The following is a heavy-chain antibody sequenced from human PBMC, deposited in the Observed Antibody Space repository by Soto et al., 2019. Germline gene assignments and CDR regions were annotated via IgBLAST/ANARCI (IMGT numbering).Heavy chain of an antibody. J-gene: IGHJ2*01. CDR1: GFTFSSYA. D-gene: IGHD1-1*01. Sequence: QVQLVESGRGVVQPGRSLRLSCAASGFTFSSYAMHWVRQAPGKGLEWVAVISYDGSNKYYADSVKGRFTISRDNSKNTLYLQMNSLRAADTAVFSRPIELSRGTAIVICYCDISGPGNLVTVS. CDR2: ISYDGSNK. V-gene: IGHV3-30-3*01. CDR3: PIELSRGTAIVICYCDI.